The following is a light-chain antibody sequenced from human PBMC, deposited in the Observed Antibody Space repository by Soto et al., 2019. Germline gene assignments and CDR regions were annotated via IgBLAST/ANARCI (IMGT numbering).Light chain of an antibody. CDR3: GTWDSTLSGV. J-gene: IGLJ1*01. V-gene: IGLV1-51*01. CDR2: DND. Sequence: QSVLTQPPSVSAAPGQRVTISCSGSSSNIGNNYVSWSQHLPGAAPKLIIYDNDKRSSGIPDRFSGSKSGTSATLDITGLQAGDEADYYCGTWDSTLSGVFGTGTKVTVL. CDR1: SSNIGNNY.